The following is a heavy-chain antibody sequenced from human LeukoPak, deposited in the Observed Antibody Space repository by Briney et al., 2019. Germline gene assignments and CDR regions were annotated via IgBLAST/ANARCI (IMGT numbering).Heavy chain of an antibody. J-gene: IGHJ4*02. Sequence: GGSLRLSCAAFGFTFSSYCMSWLRQAPGKGLEWVANIKQDGSEKYYVDSVKGRFTISRDNAKNSLYLQMNSLRAEDTAVYYCARDGSGSYSGYWGQETLVTVYS. CDR2: IKQDGSEK. V-gene: IGHV3-7*01. CDR1: GFTFSSYC. D-gene: IGHD3-10*01. CDR3: ARDGSGSYSGY.